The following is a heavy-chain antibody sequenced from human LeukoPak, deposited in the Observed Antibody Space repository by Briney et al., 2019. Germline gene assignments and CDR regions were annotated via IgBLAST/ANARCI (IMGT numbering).Heavy chain of an antibody. CDR3: ARGGPIVVVPAATPYYYYYGMDV. CDR2: ISAYNGNT. D-gene: IGHD2-2*01. J-gene: IGHJ6*02. V-gene: IGHV1-18*01. CDR1: GYTFTSYA. Sequence: ASVKVSCKASGYTFTSYAMNWVRQAPGQGLEWMGWISAYNGNTNYAQKLQGRVTMTTDTSTSTAYMELRSLRSDDTAVYYCARGGPIVVVPAATPYYYYYGMDVWGQGTMVTVSS.